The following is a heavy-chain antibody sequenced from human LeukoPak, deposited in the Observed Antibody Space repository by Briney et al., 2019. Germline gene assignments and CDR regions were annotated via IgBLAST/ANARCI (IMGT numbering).Heavy chain of an antibody. CDR2: IIPIFGTA. J-gene: IGHJ6*03. CDR3: ARLARDNGDCSGGSCLVRGRMDV. D-gene: IGHD2-15*01. CDR1: GGTFSSYA. Sequence: EASVKVSCKASGGTFSSYAISWVRQAPGQGLEWMGGIIPIFGTANYAQKFQGRVTITADESTSTAYMELSSLRSEDTAVYYCARLARDNGDCSGGSCLVRGRMDVWGKGTTVTIPS. V-gene: IGHV1-69*13.